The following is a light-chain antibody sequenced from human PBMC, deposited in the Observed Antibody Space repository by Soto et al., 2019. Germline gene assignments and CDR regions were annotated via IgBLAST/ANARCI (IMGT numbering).Light chain of an antibody. V-gene: IGLV2-8*01. CDR3: SSFAGSNNLM. CDR2: EVT. CDR1: SSDISDYDF. Sequence: QSVLTQPPSTSGSPGQSVTSSCTGTSSDISDYDFVSWYQQHPGKAPKLIIYEVTKRPSGVPDRFSGSKSGNTASLTVSGLKAEDEAVYHCSSFAGSNNLMFGGGTKLTVL. J-gene: IGLJ3*02.